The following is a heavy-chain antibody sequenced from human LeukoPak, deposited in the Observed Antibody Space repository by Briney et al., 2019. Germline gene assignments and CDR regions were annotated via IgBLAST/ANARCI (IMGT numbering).Heavy chain of an antibody. V-gene: IGHV4-61*02. CDR3: ARVLPLYYYDSSDIRGWDAFDI. D-gene: IGHD3-22*01. J-gene: IGHJ3*02. Sequence: SETLSLTCTVSGGSISSGSYYWSWIRQPAGKGLEWIGRIYTSGSTNYNPSLKSRVTISVDTSKNQFSLKLSSVTAADTAVYYCARVLPLYYYDSSDIRGWDAFDIWGQGTMVTVSS. CDR1: GGSISSGSYY. CDR2: IYTSGST.